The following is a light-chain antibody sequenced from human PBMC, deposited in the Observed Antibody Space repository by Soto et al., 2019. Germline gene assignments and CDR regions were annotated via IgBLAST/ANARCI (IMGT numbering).Light chain of an antibody. Sequence: QSARTQPPSASGSPGQSVTISCTGANSDVRGYNLVSWYQQYPGKAPKLIIYEVSRRPSGVPDRFSGSKSGNTASLTVSGLQSEDEADYYCALFADTVALFGGGTKVTVL. CDR1: NSDVRGYNL. J-gene: IGLJ2*01. V-gene: IGLV2-8*01. CDR2: EVS. CDR3: ALFADTVAL.